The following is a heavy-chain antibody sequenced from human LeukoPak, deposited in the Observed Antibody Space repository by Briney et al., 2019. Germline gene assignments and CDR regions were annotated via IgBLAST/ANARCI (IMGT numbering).Heavy chain of an antibody. D-gene: IGHD3-22*01. CDR2: ISVRSNYR. CDR3: VRLRRNNDRSGYYYYYDY. V-gene: IGHV3-21*01. J-gene: IGHJ4*02. CDR1: GYTFRDFS. Sequence: PGGPLRLSCAASGYTFRDFSVNWVRQAPGKGLEWVSSISVRSNYRYYADSVRGRFTISRDDARDSHFLQMNSLRAEDTSVYCCVRLRRNNDRSGYYYYYDYWGQGTLVTVSS.